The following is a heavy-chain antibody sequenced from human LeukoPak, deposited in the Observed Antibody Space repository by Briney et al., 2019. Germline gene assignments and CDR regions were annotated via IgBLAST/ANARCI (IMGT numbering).Heavy chain of an antibody. J-gene: IGHJ4*02. Sequence: PGGSLRLSCAASGFSFSSYSMNWVRQAPGKGMEWVSYISSSSSSIHYADSVKGRFTISRDNAKNSLYLQMNSLTAEDTAFYFCARGGDYGVKIDFWGQGTLVTVSS. D-gene: IGHD3-16*01. V-gene: IGHV3-48*04. CDR1: GFSFSSYS. CDR2: ISSSSSSI. CDR3: ARGGDYGVKIDF.